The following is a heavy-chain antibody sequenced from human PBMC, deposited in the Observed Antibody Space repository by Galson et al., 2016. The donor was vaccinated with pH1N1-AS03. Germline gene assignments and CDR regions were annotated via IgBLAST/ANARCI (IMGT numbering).Heavy chain of an antibody. V-gene: IGHV3-9*01. J-gene: IGHJ4*02. CDR1: GFTFDAYA. D-gene: IGHD2-15*01. Sequence: SLRLSCAGSGFTFDAYAIHWVRQAPGKGLEWVSGINWSSDTVDYTYSVRGRFSIPRDNAKNSVYLQMNNLRGGDTALYYCARSPGYCSAGSCSDQGYFDYWGQGTLVTVSS. CDR3: ARSPGYCSAGSCSDQGYFDY. CDR2: INWSSDTV.